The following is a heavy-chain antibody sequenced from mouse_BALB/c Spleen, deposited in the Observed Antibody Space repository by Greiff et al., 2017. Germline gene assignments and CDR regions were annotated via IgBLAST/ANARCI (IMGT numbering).Heavy chain of an antibody. V-gene: IGHV5-17*02. J-gene: IGHJ2*01. CDR1: GFTFSSFG. Sequence: VQLKESGGGLVQPGGSRKLSCAASGFTFSSFGMHWVRQAPEKGLEWVAYISSGSSTIYYADTVKGRFTISRDNPKNTLFLQMTSLRSEDTAMYYCARYYFDYWGQGTTLTVSS. CDR2: ISSGSSTI. CDR3: ARYYFDY.